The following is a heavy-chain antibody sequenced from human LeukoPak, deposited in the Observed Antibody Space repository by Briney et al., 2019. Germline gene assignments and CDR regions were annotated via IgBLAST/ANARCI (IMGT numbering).Heavy chain of an antibody. J-gene: IGHJ5*02. D-gene: IGHD1-1*01. V-gene: IGHV1-69*04. CDR3: ARDPGGTPFDP. Sequence: ASVKVSCKASGGTFSSFAISWVRQAPGQGLEWMGRIIPILGIANYAQKFQGRVTITADKSTSTAYMELSSLRSEDTAVYYCARDPGGTPFDPWGQGTLVTVSS. CDR2: IIPILGIA. CDR1: GGTFSSFA.